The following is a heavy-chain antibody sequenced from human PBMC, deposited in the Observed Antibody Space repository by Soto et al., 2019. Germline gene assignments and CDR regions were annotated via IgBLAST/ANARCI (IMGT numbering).Heavy chain of an antibody. J-gene: IGHJ6*02. D-gene: IGHD6-6*01. CDR2: INPNSGGT. Sequence: ASVKVSCKASGYTFTGYYMHWLRQAPGQGLEWMGWINPNSGGTNYARKFQGRVTMTRDTSISTAYMELSRLRSDDTAVYYCARVKVSGQLGEYYYGMDVWGQGTTVTVSS. CDR1: GYTFTGYY. CDR3: ARVKVSGQLGEYYYGMDV. V-gene: IGHV1-2*02.